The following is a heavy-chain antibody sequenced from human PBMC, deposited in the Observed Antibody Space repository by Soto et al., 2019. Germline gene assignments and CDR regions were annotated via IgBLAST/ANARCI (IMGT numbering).Heavy chain of an antibody. CDR3: ARAGVVGATALDY. D-gene: IGHD1-26*01. J-gene: IGHJ4*02. V-gene: IGHV4-30-2*01. CDR1: GGSISSGGYS. Sequence: QLQLQESGSGLVKPSQTLSLTCAVSGGSISSGGYSWSWIRQPPGKGLEWMGYIYNSGSTYYSPYLKRRVTISVNRSKNQFSLKLSSVTAANTAVYYCARAGVVGATALDYWGQGTLVTVSS. CDR2: IYNSGST.